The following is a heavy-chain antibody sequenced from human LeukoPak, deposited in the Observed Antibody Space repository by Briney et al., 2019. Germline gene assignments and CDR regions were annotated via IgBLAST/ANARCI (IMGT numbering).Heavy chain of an antibody. CDR2: SYYSGST. D-gene: IGHD6-19*01. CDR3: TRGGLSSGWYG. J-gene: IGHJ4*02. Sequence: SETLSLTCTVSGGSISSYYWSWIRQPPGKGLEWIGYSYYSGSTNYNPSLKSRVTISLDTSKNQFSLKLNSVTAADTAVYYCTRGGLSSGWYGWGQGTLVTVSS. V-gene: IGHV4-59*01. CDR1: GGSISSYY.